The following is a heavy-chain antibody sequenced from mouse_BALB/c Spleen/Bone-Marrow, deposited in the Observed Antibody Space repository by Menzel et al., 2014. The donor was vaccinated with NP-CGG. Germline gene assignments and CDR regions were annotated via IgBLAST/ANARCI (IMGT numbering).Heavy chain of an antibody. CDR2: INPYNDGT. D-gene: IGHD2-3*01. V-gene: IGHV1-14*01. Sequence: EVKLMESGPELVKPGASVKMSCKASGYTFTSYVMHWVKQKPGQGLEWIGYINPYNDGTKYNEKFKGKATLTSDKSSSTAYMELSRLTSEDSAVYYCARSDGYYGAMDYWGQGTSVTVSS. CDR1: GYTFTSYV. CDR3: ARSDGYYGAMDY. J-gene: IGHJ4*01.